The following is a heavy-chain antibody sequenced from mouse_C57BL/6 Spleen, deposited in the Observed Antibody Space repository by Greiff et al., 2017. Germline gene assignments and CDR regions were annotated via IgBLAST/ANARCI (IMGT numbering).Heavy chain of an antibody. D-gene: IGHD1-1*01. CDR3: ARLPHYYGSSFYYAMDY. CDR1: GFTFSSYA. Sequence: DVKLVESGGGLVKPGGSLKLSCSASGFTFSSYAMSWVRQTPEKRLEWVATISDGGSYTYYPDNVKGRFTISSDNAKNHLYLQMSHLKSEDTAMYYCARLPHYYGSSFYYAMDYWGQGTSVTVSS. V-gene: IGHV5-4*03. J-gene: IGHJ4*01. CDR2: ISDGGSYT.